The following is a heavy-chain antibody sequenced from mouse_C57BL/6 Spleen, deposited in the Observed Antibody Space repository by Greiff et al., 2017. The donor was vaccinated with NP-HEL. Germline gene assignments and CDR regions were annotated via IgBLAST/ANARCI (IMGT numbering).Heavy chain of an antibody. J-gene: IGHJ2*01. CDR2: ISSGSSTI. CDR3: ARGELLSGVFDY. V-gene: IGHV5-17*01. Sequence: EVKLMESGGGLVKPGGSLKLSCAASGFTFSDYGMHWVRQAPEKGLEWVAYISSGSSTIYYADTVKGRFTISRDNAKNTLFLQMTSLRSEDTAMYYCARGELLSGVFDYWGQGTTLTVSS. D-gene: IGHD2-1*01. CDR1: GFTFSDYG.